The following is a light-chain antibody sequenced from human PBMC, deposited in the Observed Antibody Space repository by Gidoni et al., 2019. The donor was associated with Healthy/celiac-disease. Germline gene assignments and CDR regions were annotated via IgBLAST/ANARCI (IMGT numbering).Light chain of an antibody. V-gene: IGKV3-11*01. CDR2: DAS. J-gene: IGKJ4*01. CDR3: QQRSNWPPT. CDR1: QSVSSY. Sequence: VFTQSPASLSLSPGDRATLSCRASQSVSSYLAWYQQKPGQAPRLLIYDASNRATGIPARFSGSGSGTDFTLTISSLEPEDFAVYYCQQRSNWPPTFGGGTKVEIK.